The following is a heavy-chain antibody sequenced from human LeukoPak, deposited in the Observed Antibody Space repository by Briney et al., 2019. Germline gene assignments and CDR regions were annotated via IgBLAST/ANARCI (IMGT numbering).Heavy chain of an antibody. D-gene: IGHD3-22*01. V-gene: IGHV4-59*01. Sequence: SETLSLTCAVSGGSISSYYWSWIRQPPGKGLEWIGYIYYSGSTNYNPSLKSRVTISVDTSKNQFSLKLSSVTAADTAVYYCARDSYYYDSSGYSAFDIWGQGTMVTVSS. CDR2: IYYSGST. CDR1: GGSISSYY. J-gene: IGHJ3*02. CDR3: ARDSYYYDSSGYSAFDI.